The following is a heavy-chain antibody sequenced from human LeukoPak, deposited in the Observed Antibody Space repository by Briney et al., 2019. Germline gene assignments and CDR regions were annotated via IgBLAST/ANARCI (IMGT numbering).Heavy chain of an antibody. CDR2: ITASSTAI. CDR3: ARGREQLVFYYYYMDV. Sequence: GGSLRLSCAASGFTFNTYTMNWVRQAPGKGLEWVSSITASSTAIYSADSVKGRFTISRDNSKNTLYLQMNSLRAEDTAVYYCARGREQLVFYYYYMDVWGKGTTVTVSS. CDR1: GFTFNTYT. D-gene: IGHD6-6*01. J-gene: IGHJ6*03. V-gene: IGHV3-21*01.